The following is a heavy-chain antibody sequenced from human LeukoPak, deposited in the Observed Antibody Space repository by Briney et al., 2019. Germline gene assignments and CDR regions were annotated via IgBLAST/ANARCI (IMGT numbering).Heavy chain of an antibody. CDR1: GGSISSSNW. V-gene: IGHV4-4*02. Sequence: TLSLTCAVSGGSISSSNWWSWVRQPPGKGLEWIGEIYHSGSTNYNPSLKSRVTISVDKSKNQFSLKLSSVTAADTAVYYCARDYDSWTIGDAFDIWGQGTMVTVSS. J-gene: IGHJ3*02. CDR3: ARDYDSWTIGDAFDI. D-gene: IGHD3-3*01. CDR2: IYHSGST.